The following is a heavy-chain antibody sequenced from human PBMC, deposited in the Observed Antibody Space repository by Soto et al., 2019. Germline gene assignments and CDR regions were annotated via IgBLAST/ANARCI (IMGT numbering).Heavy chain of an antibody. V-gene: IGHV3-7*01. CDR2: IKEDGSAK. CDR3: XXXXXXXVECFGTCYSSYFDP. D-gene: IGHD2-15*01. J-gene: IGHJ5*02. Sequence: EVQLVESGGGLVQPGGSLRLSCAASGFTFSTYWMSWVRQAPGKGLEWVANIKEDGSAKSYVDSVKGRFTISRDNAKNSLYLXXXXXXXXXXXXXXXXXXXXXXVECFGTCYSSYFDPWGQGTLVTVSS. CDR1: GFTFSTYW.